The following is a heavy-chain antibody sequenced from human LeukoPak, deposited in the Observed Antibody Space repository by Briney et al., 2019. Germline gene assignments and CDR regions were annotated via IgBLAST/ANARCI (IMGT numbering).Heavy chain of an antibody. Sequence: ASVKVSCKASGYTFTDYYIHWVRQAPGQGLEWVGWIHPNTGATKYAQSFQGRVTLTRDTSITTAYLELSSLTSDDTALYYCARDEGFYETSNFYVLDYWGQGTLVTVSS. CDR2: IHPNTGAT. J-gene: IGHJ4*02. V-gene: IGHV1-2*02. D-gene: IGHD2/OR15-2a*01. CDR1: GYTFTDYY. CDR3: ARDEGFYETSNFYVLDY.